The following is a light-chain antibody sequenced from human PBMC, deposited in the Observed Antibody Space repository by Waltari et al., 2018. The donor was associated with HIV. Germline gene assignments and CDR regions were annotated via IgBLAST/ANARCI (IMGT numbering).Light chain of an antibody. Sequence: QSVLTQPPSVSGAPGQRVPISCTGLSSNTRAGYHVPRYQQRPGTAPELRISGNSIRPSGVPDRFSGSKSGTSASLAITGLQAEDEADYYCQSYDSSLSGVVFGGGTKLTVL. J-gene: IGLJ2*01. V-gene: IGLV1-40*01. CDR1: SSNTRAGYH. CDR3: QSYDSSLSGVV. CDR2: GNS.